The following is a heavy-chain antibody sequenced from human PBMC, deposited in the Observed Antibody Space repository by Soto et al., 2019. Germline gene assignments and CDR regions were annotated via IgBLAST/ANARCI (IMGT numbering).Heavy chain of an antibody. V-gene: IGHV3-72*01. D-gene: IGHD2-2*01. Sequence: GGSLRLSCAASGFTFSDHYMDWVRQAPGKGLEWVGRIRNKANGQTTEYAASVRGRFTVSRDDLQNSLYLQMNSLKTEDTAVYYCAREHQAFDVWGQGTMVTVSS. CDR1: GFTFSDHY. J-gene: IGHJ3*01. CDR3: AREHQAFDV. CDR2: IRNKANGQTT.